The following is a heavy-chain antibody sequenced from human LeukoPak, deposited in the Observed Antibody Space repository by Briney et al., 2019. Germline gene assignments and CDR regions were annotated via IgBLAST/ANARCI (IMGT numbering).Heavy chain of an antibody. D-gene: IGHD3-10*01. J-gene: IGHJ4*02. CDR3: ARRVAFGEYFEY. CDR1: GFTFSSYW. V-gene: IGHV3-7*03. CDR2: IKHDGSEK. Sequence: GGSQRLSCAASGFTFSSYWMSWVRQAPGKGLEWVANIKHDGSEKYYVDSVKGRFTISRDNAKNSLYLQMNSLRVEDTAVYYCARRVAFGEYFEYWGQGTLVTVSS.